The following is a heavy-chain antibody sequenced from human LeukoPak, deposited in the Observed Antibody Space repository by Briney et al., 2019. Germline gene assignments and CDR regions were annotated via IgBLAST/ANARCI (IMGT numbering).Heavy chain of an antibody. V-gene: IGHV3-9*01. Sequence: SLRLSCAASGFTFDDYAMHWVRQAPGKGLEWVSGISWNSGSIGYADSVKGRFTISRDNAKNSLYLQMNSLRAEDTALYYCAKGYYGSGSYGMDVWGQGTTVTVSS. CDR2: ISWNSGSI. CDR3: AKGYYGSGSYGMDV. J-gene: IGHJ6*02. D-gene: IGHD3-10*01. CDR1: GFTFDDYA.